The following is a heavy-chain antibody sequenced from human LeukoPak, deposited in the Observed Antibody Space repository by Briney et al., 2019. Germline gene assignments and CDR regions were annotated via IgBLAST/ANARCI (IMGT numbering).Heavy chain of an antibody. V-gene: IGHV4-61*01. CDR3: ARLRGYSYGLDY. D-gene: IGHD5-18*01. CDR2: IYYSGST. J-gene: IGHJ4*02. CDR1: GGSVSSGSYY. Sequence: SETLSLTCTVSGGSVSSGSYYWSWIQQPPGKGLEWIGYIYYSGSTNYNPSLKSRVTISVDTSKNQFSLKLSSVTAADTAVYYCARLRGYSYGLDYWGQGTLVTVSS.